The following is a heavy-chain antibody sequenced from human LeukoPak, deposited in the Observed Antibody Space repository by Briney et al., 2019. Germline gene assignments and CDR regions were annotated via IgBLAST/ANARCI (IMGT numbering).Heavy chain of an antibody. CDR3: ARGTQLWLPTNWFDP. V-gene: IGHV4-30-4*01. Sequence: PSQTLSLTCTVSGGSISSGDYYWSWIRQPPGKGLEWIGYIYYSGSTYYNPSLKSRVTISVDTSKNQFSLKLSSVTAADTAVYYCARGTQLWLPTNWFDPWGQGTLVTVSS. CDR1: GGSISSGDYY. CDR2: IYYSGST. J-gene: IGHJ5*02. D-gene: IGHD5-18*01.